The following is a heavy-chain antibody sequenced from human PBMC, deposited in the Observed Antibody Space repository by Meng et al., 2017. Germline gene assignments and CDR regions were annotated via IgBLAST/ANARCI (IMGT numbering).Heavy chain of an antibody. V-gene: IGHV1-2*06. J-gene: IGHJ4*02. D-gene: IGHD6-13*01. CDR3: ARDEDISAAGKLFGDY. Sequence: ASVQVSCKPSGYNFPDYWLHWVRRAPGQGLEWLGRIDPKSGDTHYAQRFQGRVTMTGDTSTSTAYMELSGLGSDDTAMYYCARDEDISAAGKLFGDYWGQGTLVTVSS. CDR2: IDPKSGDT. CDR1: GYNFPDYW.